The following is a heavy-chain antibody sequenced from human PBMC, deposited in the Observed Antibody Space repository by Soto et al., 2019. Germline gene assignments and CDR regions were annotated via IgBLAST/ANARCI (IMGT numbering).Heavy chain of an antibody. D-gene: IGHD2-21*02. CDR2: IYYSGST. CDR3: ARGNIVVVTAILTNWFDP. J-gene: IGHJ5*02. Sequence: SETLSLTCTVSGGSISSGDYYWSWIRQPPGKGLEWIGYIYYSGSTYYNPSLKNRVTISVDTSKNQFSLKLSSVTAADTAVYYCARGNIVVVTAILTNWFDPWGQGTLVTVSS. V-gene: IGHV4-30-4*01. CDR1: GGSISSGDYY.